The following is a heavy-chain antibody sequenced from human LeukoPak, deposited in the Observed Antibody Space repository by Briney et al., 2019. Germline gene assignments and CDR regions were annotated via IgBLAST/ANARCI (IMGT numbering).Heavy chain of an antibody. CDR2: IYHGGNT. J-gene: IGHJ5*02. Sequence: RSETLSLTCTLSGDSISSGGYLWSWIRQNPGKGLEWIGYIYHGGNTCYSPPLKGRVTISVDTSKNQFSLKLGSVTGADTGVYYLAKIRYYGSGEEIEPWGQGTVVTVS. V-gene: IGHV4-31*03. CDR3: AKIRYYGSGEEIEP. CDR1: GDSISSGGYL. D-gene: IGHD3-10*01.